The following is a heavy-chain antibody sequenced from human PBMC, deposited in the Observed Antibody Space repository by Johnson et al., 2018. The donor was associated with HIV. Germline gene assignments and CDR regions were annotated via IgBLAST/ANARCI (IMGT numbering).Heavy chain of an antibody. CDR1: GFTFGDYS. Sequence: QVQLVESGGGLVQPGGSLRLSCAASGFTFGDYSMRWVRQAPGQGLEWVSYISGGGSSTYYADSVKGRFTISRDNGKNSLYLQMNSLRPEDTGLYYCAKASACGYTNGDTLDIWGQGTMVTVSS. CDR3: AKASACGYTNGDTLDI. CDR2: ISGGGSST. D-gene: IGHD6-19*01. V-gene: IGHV3-11*01. J-gene: IGHJ3*02.